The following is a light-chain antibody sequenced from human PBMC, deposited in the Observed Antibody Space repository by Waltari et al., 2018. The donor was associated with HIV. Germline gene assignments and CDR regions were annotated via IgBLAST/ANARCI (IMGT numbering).Light chain of an antibody. CDR3: QSFDSVVTSSV. Sequence: QSMSTQPPSVSGAPGQRVTISCPGSSPNIGARYDVHWSQHTPGTAPKLLIYGSTNRPSGVPDRFSASTSGTSASLAITGLQAEDEADYYCQSFDSVVTSSVFGGGTKLTVL. CDR1: SPNIGARYD. CDR2: GST. V-gene: IGLV1-40*01. J-gene: IGLJ2*01.